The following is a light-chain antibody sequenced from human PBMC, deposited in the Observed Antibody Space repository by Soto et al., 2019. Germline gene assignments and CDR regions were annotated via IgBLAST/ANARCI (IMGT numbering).Light chain of an antibody. CDR2: DTS. CDR3: QQYDSSPWT. V-gene: IGKV3-20*01. CDR1: QSVSSSY. J-gene: IGKJ1*01. Sequence: EVLLTQSTVTLSLSPGERATLACGSSQSVSSSYLAWYQQTPGQAPRLLVYDTSYRATGVPDRFSGSGSGTDFTLTISRLEPEDSAVYYCQQYDSSPWTFGQGTKVDIK.